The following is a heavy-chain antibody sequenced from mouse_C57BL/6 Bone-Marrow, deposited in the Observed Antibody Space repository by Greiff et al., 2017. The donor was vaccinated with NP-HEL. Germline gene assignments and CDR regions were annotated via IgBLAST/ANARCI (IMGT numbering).Heavy chain of an antibody. CDR1: GYAFTNYL. Sequence: QVQLQQSGAELVRPGTSVKVSCKASGYAFTNYLIEWVKQRPGQGLEWIGVINPGSGGTNYNEKFKGKAKLTADKSSSTAYMQLSSLTSEDSAVYFCAREGYGISFAYWGQGTLVTVSA. CDR2: INPGSGGT. CDR3: AREGYGISFAY. V-gene: IGHV1-54*01. D-gene: IGHD2-1*01. J-gene: IGHJ3*01.